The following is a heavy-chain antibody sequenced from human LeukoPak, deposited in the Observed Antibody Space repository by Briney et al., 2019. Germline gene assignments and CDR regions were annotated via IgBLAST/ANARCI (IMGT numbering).Heavy chain of an antibody. CDR2: IHIGGST. D-gene: IGHD3-10*01. CDR1: GGSISSSAYH. V-gene: IGHV4-39*01. J-gene: IGHJ5*02. CDR3: ARGSGSYGRRAKGWFDP. Sequence: SETLSLTCTVSGGSISSSAYHWGWIRQPPGKGLEWIGSIHIGGSTYYNPSFKSRVTISVDTSKNQFSLKLSSVTAADTAVYYCARGSGSYGRRAKGWFDPWGQGTLVTVSS.